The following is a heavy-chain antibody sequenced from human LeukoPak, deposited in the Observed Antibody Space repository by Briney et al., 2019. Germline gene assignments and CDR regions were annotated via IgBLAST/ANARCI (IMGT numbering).Heavy chain of an antibody. CDR3: ARVSRIVATILNWFDP. CDR1: GGTFSSYA. Sequence: GASVKVSCKASGGTFSSYAISWVRQAPGQGLEWMGGIIPIFGTANYAQKFQGRVTITADESTSTAYMELSSLRSEDTAVYYCARVSRIVATILNWFDPWGQGTLVTVSS. J-gene: IGHJ5*02. D-gene: IGHD5-12*01. V-gene: IGHV1-69*13. CDR2: IIPIFGTA.